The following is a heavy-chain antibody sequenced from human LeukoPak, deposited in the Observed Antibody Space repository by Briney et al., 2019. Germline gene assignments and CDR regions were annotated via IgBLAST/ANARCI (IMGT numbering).Heavy chain of an antibody. Sequence: SETLSLTCTVSGGSISSYYWSWIRQPPGKGLEWIGYIYYSGSTNYNPSLKSRVTKSVDTSKNQFSLKLSSVTAADTAVYYCARYSSWYLDYFDYWGQGTLVTVSP. V-gene: IGHV4-59*01. CDR3: ARYSSWYLDYFDY. J-gene: IGHJ4*02. CDR1: GGSISSYY. D-gene: IGHD6-13*01. CDR2: IYYSGST.